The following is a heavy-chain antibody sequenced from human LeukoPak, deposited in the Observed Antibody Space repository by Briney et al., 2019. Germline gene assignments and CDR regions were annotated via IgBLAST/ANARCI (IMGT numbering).Heavy chain of an antibody. CDR2: IYYSGST. Sequence: SETLSLTCTVSGGSISSYYWSWIRQPPGKGLEWLGYIYYSGSTNYNPSLKSRVTISVDTSKNQFSLKLSSVTAADTAVYYCARVVPATISWFDPWGQGTLVTVSS. D-gene: IGHD2-2*02. J-gene: IGHJ5*02. CDR3: ARVVPATISWFDP. V-gene: IGHV4-59*01. CDR1: GGSISSYY.